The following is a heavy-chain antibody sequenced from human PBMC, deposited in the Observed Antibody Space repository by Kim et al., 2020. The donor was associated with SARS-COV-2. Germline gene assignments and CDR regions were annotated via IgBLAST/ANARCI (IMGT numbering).Heavy chain of an antibody. J-gene: IGHJ4*02. CDR3: ARSADCGWNDWGY. Sequence: GGSLRLSCAASGFIFSDYWMSWVRQAPGKGLQWVANIKKDGSEKYYVDSVKGRFTISRDNAKNSLYLQMNSLRAEDTAVFYCARSADCGWNDWGYWGQGT. CDR2: IKKDGSEK. CDR1: GFIFSDYW. V-gene: IGHV3-7*01. D-gene: IGHD6-19*01.